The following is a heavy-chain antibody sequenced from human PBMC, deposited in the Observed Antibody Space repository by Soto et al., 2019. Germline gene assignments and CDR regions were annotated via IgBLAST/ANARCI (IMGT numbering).Heavy chain of an antibody. CDR1: GFTFSSYA. CDR2: IIPIFGTA. CDR3: ARGDGYNWVFGY. Sequence: QVQLVESGGGVVQPGRSLRLSCAASGFTFSSYAISWVRQAPGQGLEWMGGIIPIFGTANYAQKFQGRVTITADESTSTAYMELSSLRSEDTAVYYCARGDGYNWVFGYWGQGTLVTVSS. V-gene: IGHV1-69*01. J-gene: IGHJ4*02. D-gene: IGHD5-12*01.